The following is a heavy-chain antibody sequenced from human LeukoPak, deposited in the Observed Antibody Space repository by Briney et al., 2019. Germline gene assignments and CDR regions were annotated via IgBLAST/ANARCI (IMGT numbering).Heavy chain of an antibody. V-gene: IGHV4-59*01. D-gene: IGHD6-19*01. CDR2: IYYSGST. J-gene: IGHJ4*02. Sequence: PSETLSLTCTVSVGSISSYYWSWIRQPPGKGLECIGYIYYSGSTNYNPSLKSRVTISVDTSKNQFSLKLSSVTAADTAVYYCARVFVIAVAGTIYFDYWGQGTLVTVSS. CDR3: ARVFVIAVAGTIYFDY. CDR1: VGSISSYY.